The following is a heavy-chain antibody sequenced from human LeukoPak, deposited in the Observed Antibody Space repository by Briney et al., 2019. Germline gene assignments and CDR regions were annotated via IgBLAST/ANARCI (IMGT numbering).Heavy chain of an antibody. D-gene: IGHD5-12*01. CDR1: GFSFSSYW. V-gene: IGHV3-7*05. CDR3: ARDQGWLQFDN. J-gene: IGHJ4*02. Sequence: PGGSLRLSCAASGFSFSSYWMSRVRQAPGKGLEWVANIKEDGSEKYYVDSLKGRFTISRDNAKSSLSLQLNSLRAEDTAVYYCARDQGWLQFDNWGQGTLVTVSS. CDR2: IKEDGSEK.